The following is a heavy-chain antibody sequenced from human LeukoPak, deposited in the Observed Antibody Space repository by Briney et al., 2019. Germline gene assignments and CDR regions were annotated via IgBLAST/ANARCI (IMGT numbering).Heavy chain of an antibody. Sequence: GGSLRLSCAASGLTFRSHSMNWVRQAPGKGLEWISYIHSGDSTTYYADSVKGRFTISRDNAKNSLYLQMNSLGAEDTAIYYCAIIGYNWRLDYWGQGILVTVSS. CDR1: GLTFRSHS. CDR2: IHSGDSTT. CDR3: AIIGYNWRLDY. J-gene: IGHJ4*02. V-gene: IGHV3-48*04. D-gene: IGHD1-1*01.